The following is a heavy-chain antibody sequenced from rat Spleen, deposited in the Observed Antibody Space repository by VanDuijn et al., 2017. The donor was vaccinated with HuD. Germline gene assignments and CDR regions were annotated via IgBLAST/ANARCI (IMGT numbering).Heavy chain of an antibody. CDR1: GFSLTSYN. CDR2: IWTGGST. CDR3: ARADVASISTDGF. V-gene: IGHV2-30*01. Sequence: QVQLKESGPGLVQPSQTLSLTCTDSGFSLTSYNVHWVRQPTGKGLEWMGIIWTGGSTDYNSALKSRLSISRDTSKSQVFLKMNSLQTGDTATYYCARADVASISTDGFWGQGVTVTVSS. J-gene: IGHJ2*01. D-gene: IGHD1-2*01.